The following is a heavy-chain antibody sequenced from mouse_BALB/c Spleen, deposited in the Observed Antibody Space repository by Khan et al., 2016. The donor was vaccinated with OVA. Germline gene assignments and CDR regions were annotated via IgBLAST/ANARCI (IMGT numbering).Heavy chain of an antibody. CDR2: ISSGDTT. J-gene: IGHJ3*01. Sequence: EVELVESGGGLVKPGGSLKLSCAVSGFTFSNYGVSWVRQPPQKRLEWFASISSGDTTYYPDSVKGRFTISRDNARNILYLQMCSLRSEDTAMYCCARDYWFAYWGQGTLVTVSA. CDR3: ARDYWFAY. V-gene: IGHV5-6-5*01. CDR1: GFTFSNYG.